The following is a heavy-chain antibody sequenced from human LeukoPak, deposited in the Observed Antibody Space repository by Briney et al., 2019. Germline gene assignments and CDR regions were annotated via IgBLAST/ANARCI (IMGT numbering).Heavy chain of an antibody. CDR3: ARCPFEVRAPGFGAFDI. CDR1: GGSISSSSYY. J-gene: IGHJ3*02. CDR2: IYYSGST. V-gene: IGHV4-39*01. D-gene: IGHD1-26*01. Sequence: SETLSLTCTVSGGSISSSSYYWGWIRQPPGKGLEWIGSIYYSGSTYYNPSLKSRVTISVDTSKNQFSLKLSSVTAADTAVYYCARCPFEVRAPGFGAFDIWGQGTMVTVSS.